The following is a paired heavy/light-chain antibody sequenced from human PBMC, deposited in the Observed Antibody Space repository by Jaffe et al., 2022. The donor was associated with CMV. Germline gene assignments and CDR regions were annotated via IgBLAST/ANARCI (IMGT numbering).Light chain of an antibody. CDR2: GAS. Sequence: EIVMTQSPATLSVSLGERATLSCRASQSINSNLAWYQQKPGQAPRLLIYGASIRATGIPARFSGSRSGTDFTLTISNLQAEDFAVYYCQQYNIWPLLTFGPGTKVDIK. CDR3: QQYNIWPLLT. J-gene: IGKJ3*01. V-gene: IGKV3D-15*03. CDR1: QSINSN.
Heavy chain of an antibody. CDR3: ARGNIMVAEDGLDV. CDR1: GYKFERHW. Sequence: EVQLVQSGAEGKKPGESLKISCRCSGYKFERHWIAWVRQMHGKGLEWMGIILPDESDSESDIRYSPSFQGQVTISVDRSITTAYLQWNSLKASDTAIYYCARGNIMVAEDGLDVWGQGTAVTVSS. V-gene: IGHV5-51*01. J-gene: IGHJ6*02. D-gene: IGHD2-15*01. CDR2: ILPDESDSESDI.